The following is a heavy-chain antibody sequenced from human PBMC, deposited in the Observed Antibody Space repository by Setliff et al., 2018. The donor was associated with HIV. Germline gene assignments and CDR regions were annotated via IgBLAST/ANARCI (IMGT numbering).Heavy chain of an antibody. D-gene: IGHD3-16*01. CDR3: ATTSGDLG. V-gene: IGHV3-30*01. Sequence: GGSLRLSCAASGFTFSSYAMYWVRQAPGKGLEWVAIISYDGSKIYYADSVKGRFTISRDNSNNTLYLQMNSLRAEDTAVYYCATTSGDLGWGQGTLVTVSS. CDR2: ISYDGSKI. CDR1: GFTFSSYA. J-gene: IGHJ4*02.